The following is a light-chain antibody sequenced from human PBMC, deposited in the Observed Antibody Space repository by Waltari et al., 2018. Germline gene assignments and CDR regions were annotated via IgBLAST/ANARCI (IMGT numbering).Light chain of an antibody. J-gene: IGKJ4*01. CDR3: QQRSTWPILT. V-gene: IGKV3-11*01. CDR2: DAS. CDR1: QSVSSY. Sequence: EIVLTQSPATLSLSPGERATLSCRASQSVSSYLGWYQQKPGQAPTLLIYDASTRATGGPGRFSGSGSGTDFTLTISGLGPEDFAIYYGQQRSTWPILTFGGGTKVEIK.